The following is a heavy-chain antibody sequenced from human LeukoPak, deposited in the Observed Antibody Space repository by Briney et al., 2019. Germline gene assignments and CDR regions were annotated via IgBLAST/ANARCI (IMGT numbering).Heavy chain of an antibody. V-gene: IGHV3-48*03. D-gene: IGHD3-10*02. J-gene: IGHJ6*03. Sequence: PGGSLRLSCAASGFTFSSYEMNWVRQAPGKGLEWVSYISSSDSTIYYADSMKGRFTIPRDNAKNSLYLQMNSRRAEDTAVYYCAELGITMIGGVWGKGTTVTISS. CDR1: GFTFSSYE. CDR3: AELGITMIGGV. CDR2: ISSSDSTI.